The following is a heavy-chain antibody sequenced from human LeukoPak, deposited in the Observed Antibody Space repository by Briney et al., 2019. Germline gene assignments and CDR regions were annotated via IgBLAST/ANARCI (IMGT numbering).Heavy chain of an antibody. V-gene: IGHV3-33*01. J-gene: IGHJ3*02. D-gene: IGHD3-10*01. CDR2: IWYDGSNK. CDR3: ARVRGGYFIDAFDI. CDR1: GFTFSSYG. Sequence: PGGSLRLSCAASGFTFSSYGMHWVRQAPGKGLEWVAVIWYDGSNKYYADSVKGRFTISRDNSKNTLYLQMNSLRAEDTAVYYCARVRGGYFIDAFDIWGQGTMVTVSS.